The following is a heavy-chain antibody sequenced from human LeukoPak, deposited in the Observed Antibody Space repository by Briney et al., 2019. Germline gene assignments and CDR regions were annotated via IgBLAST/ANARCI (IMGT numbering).Heavy chain of an antibody. CDR2: IWYDGSNK. J-gene: IGHJ4*02. CDR1: GFTFSSYG. D-gene: IGHD3-22*01. V-gene: IGHV3-33*01. CDR3: ARDRVSSGYLLGVDY. Sequence: GGSLRLSCAASGFTFSSYGMHWVRQAPGKGPEWVAVIWYDGSNKYYADSVKGRFTISSDNSKNTLYLQMNSLRAEDTAVYYCARDRVSSGYLLGVDYWGQGTLVTVSS.